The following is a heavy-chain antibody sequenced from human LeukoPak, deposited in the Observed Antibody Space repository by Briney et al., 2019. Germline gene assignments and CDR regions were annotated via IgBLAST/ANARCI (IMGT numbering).Heavy chain of an antibody. D-gene: IGHD3-10*01. CDR1: GFTFSSCS. V-gene: IGHV3-21*04. J-gene: IGHJ4*02. CDR2: ISSSSSYI. CDR3: AKSRASGFGEPFVFDY. Sequence: GGSLRLSCAASGFTFSSCSMNWVRQAPGKGLEWVSSISSSSSYIYYADSVKGRFTISRDNSKNTLYLQMNSLRAEDTAVYYCAKSRASGFGEPFVFDYWGQGTLVTVSS.